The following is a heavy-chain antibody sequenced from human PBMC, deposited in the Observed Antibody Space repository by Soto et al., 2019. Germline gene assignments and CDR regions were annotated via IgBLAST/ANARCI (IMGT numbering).Heavy chain of an antibody. CDR1: GYTFTSYG. CDR2: ISANDGNT. CDR3: ARDLIAARPHIFPVLVSYGMDV. Sequence: GASVKVSCKASGYTFTSYGISWVRQAPGQGLEWMGWISANDGNTSYAQKFQGRVTMTRDTSTSTVYMELSSPRSEDTAVYYCARDLIAARPHIFPVLVSYGMDVWGQGTTVTVSS. V-gene: IGHV1-18*01. J-gene: IGHJ6*02. D-gene: IGHD6-6*01.